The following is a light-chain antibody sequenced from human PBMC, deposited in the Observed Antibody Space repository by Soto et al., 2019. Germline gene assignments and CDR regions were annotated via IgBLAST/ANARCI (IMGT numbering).Light chain of an antibody. CDR1: SSNIGSNT. Sequence: QSVLTQPPSASGTPGQRVTISCSGSSSNIGSNTVNWYQQLPGTAPKLLIYSNNQRPSGVPDRFSGSKSGTSASLAISGLQSEDESVYYCTAWHHSLXVSIYVFPTGTKLPVL. CDR2: SNN. J-gene: IGLJ1*01. V-gene: IGLV1-44*01. CDR3: TAWHHSLXVSIYV.